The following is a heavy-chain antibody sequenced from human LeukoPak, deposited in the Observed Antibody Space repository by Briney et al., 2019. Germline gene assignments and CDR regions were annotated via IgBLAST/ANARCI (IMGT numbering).Heavy chain of an antibody. CDR2: IKQDGSEK. CDR1: GFTFSSYW. V-gene: IGHV3-7*01. J-gene: IGHJ6*03. D-gene: IGHD3-10*01. Sequence: GGSLRLSCAASGFTFSSYWMSWVRQAPGKGLEWVANIKQDGSEKYYVDSVKGRFTISRDNAKNSLYLQMNSLRAEDTAVYYCARDMRRVAGSSGYYYYYMDVWGKGTTVTVSS. CDR3: ARDMRRVAGSSGYYYYYMDV.